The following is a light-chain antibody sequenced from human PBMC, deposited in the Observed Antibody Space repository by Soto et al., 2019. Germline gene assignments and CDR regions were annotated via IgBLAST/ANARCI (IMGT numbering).Light chain of an antibody. CDR1: QGISSY. CDR3: QQYYSYLGHT. CDR2: AAS. Sequence: AIRMTQSPSSLSASTGDRVTITCRASQGISSYLAWYQQKPGKAPKLLIYAASTLQSGVSSRFSGSGSGTDFTLTFSCLQSEDFATYYWQQYYSYLGHTFGQGTKLEIK. V-gene: IGKV1-8*01. J-gene: IGKJ2*01.